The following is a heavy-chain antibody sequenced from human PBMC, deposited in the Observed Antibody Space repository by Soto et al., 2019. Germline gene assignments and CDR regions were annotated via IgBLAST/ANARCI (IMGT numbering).Heavy chain of an antibody. CDR1: GGSFSGYY. J-gene: IGHJ6*02. CDR2: INHSGST. CDR3: ARAIPYCGGDCSNRPYYYYGMDV. Sequence: SETLSLTCAVYGGSFSGYYWSWIRQPPGKGLEWIGEINHSGSTNYNPSLKSRVTISVDTSKNQFSLKLSSVTAADTAVYYCARAIPYCGGDCSNRPYYYYGMDVWGQGTTVTVS. V-gene: IGHV4-34*01. D-gene: IGHD2-21*02.